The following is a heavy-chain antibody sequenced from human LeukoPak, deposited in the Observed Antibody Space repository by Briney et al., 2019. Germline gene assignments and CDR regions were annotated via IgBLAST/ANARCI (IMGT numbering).Heavy chain of an antibody. D-gene: IGHD6-6*01. CDR3: ANAPSSMAAPAY. Sequence: GGSLTLSCAASGFTFSTYAMTWVRQAPGKGLEWVSVINGGGGTTYYADSVRGRFTISRDNSKNTLYLQMNSLRAEDTAVYYCANAPSSMAAPAYWGQGTLVTVSS. J-gene: IGHJ4*02. V-gene: IGHV3-23*01. CDR2: INGGGGTT. CDR1: GFTFSTYA.